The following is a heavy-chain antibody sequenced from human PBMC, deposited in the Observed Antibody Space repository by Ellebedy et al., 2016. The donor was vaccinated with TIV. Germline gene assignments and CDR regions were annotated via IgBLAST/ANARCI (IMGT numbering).Heavy chain of an antibody. D-gene: IGHD6-13*01. CDR3: ARSYVAAAGHYYFDY. J-gene: IGHJ4*02. V-gene: IGHV3-21*04. CDR2: IGSSSSYI. CDR1: GFTFSSYS. Sequence: GESLKISCAASGFTFSSYSMNWVRQAPGKGLEWVSSIGSSSSYIYYADSVKGRFTISRDNAKNSLYLQMNSLRAEDTAVYYCARSYVAAAGHYYFDYWGQGTLVTVSS.